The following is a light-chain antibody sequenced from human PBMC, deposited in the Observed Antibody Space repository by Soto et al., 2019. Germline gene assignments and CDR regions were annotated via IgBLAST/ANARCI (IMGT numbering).Light chain of an antibody. CDR3: QHSNSAPT. J-gene: IGKJ4*01. CDR1: QSISTY. V-gene: IGKV1-39*01. CDR2: AAS. Sequence: DIQMTQSPPSLSASVGDRVTITCRTSQSISTYLNWYQQKPGKAPKLLLYAASSLKSGVPSRFSGSGSGTDFTLTINSLQLEDFATYYCQHSNSAPTFGGGTKVEIK.